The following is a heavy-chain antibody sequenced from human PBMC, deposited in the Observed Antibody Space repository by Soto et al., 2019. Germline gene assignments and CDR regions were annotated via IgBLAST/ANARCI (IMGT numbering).Heavy chain of an antibody. D-gene: IGHD1-26*01. V-gene: IGHV3-23*01. CDR3: AKGRVGATRYGMDV. Sequence: EVQLLESGGGLVQPGGSLRLSCAASGFTFSSYAMSWVRQAPGKGLEWVSAISGSGGSTYYADSVKGRFTISRDNSKNTRYRQMNSLRAEDTAVYYGAKGRVGATRYGMDVWGQGTTVTVSS. J-gene: IGHJ6*02. CDR1: GFTFSSYA. CDR2: ISGSGGST.